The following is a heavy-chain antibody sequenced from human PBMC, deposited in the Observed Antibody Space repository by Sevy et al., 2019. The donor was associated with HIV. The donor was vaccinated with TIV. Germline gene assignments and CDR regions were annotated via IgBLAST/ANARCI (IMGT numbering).Heavy chain of an antibody. CDR1: GGSVSSGSYY. Sequence: SETLSLTCTVSGGSVSSGSYYWSWIRQPPGKGLEWIGYIYYSGSTNYNPSLKSRVTISVDTSKNQFFLKLSSVTAADTAVYYCARDRGSSGWYPFDYWGQGTLVTVSS. J-gene: IGHJ4*02. V-gene: IGHV4-61*01. CDR3: ARDRGSSGWYPFDY. D-gene: IGHD6-19*01. CDR2: IYYSGST.